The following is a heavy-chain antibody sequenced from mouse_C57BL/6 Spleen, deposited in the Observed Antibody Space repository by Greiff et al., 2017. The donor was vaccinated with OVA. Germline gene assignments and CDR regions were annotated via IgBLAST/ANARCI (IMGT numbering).Heavy chain of an antibody. CDR2: INPSSGYT. CDR3: ARAVELRRGSYYFDD. J-gene: IGHJ2*01. Sequence: QVQLQQSGAELARPGASVKMSCKASGYTFTSYTMHWVKQRPGQGLEWIGYINPSSGYTKYNQKFKDKATLTADKSSSTAYMQLSSLTSEDSAVYYCARAVELRRGSYYFDDWGQGTTLTVSS. D-gene: IGHD2-4*01. V-gene: IGHV1-4*01. CDR1: GYTFTSYT.